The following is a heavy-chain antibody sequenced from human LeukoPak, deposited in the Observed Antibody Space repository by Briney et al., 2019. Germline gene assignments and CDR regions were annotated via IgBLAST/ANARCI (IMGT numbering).Heavy chain of an antibody. Sequence: GGSLRLSCAASGFTFSTYGMHWLRQGPGKGLEWVAVIWHDGSKRFYADSVQGRFTISRDNAKNSLYLQMNSLRVDDTAIYYCASTSWELPDYWGQGALVTVSS. CDR2: IWHDGSKR. V-gene: IGHV3-33*03. J-gene: IGHJ4*02. CDR1: GFTFSTYG. D-gene: IGHD4-23*01. CDR3: ASTSWELPDY.